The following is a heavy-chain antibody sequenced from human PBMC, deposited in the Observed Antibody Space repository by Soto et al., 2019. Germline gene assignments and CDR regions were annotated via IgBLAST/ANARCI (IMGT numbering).Heavy chain of an antibody. CDR2: AYYRSKWYN. D-gene: IGHD6-19*01. CDR1: GDSVSSNSAA. Sequence: SQTLSLTCAISGDSVSSNSAAWNCIRQSPSRGLEWLGRAYYRSKWYNDYAVPVKSRITINPDTTKNQISLQVNSVAPEDTAVYYCARESAGTYYFDYWGQGTMVTVSS. J-gene: IGHJ4*02. V-gene: IGHV6-1*01. CDR3: ARESAGTYYFDY.